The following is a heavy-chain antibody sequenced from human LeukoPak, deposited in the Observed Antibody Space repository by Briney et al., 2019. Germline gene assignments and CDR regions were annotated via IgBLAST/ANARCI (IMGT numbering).Heavy chain of an antibody. CDR3: ARGITTGPHGGMDV. Sequence: PGGSLRLSCAASRFTFSNYGMHWVRRAPGRGLEGVAAIWYDGSNKHYADSVKGRFTISRDKSKNTLYLQMNRLRAEDTAVYYCARGITTGPHGGMDVWGQGTTVTVSS. V-gene: IGHV3-33*01. D-gene: IGHD4-17*01. CDR1: RFTFSNYG. J-gene: IGHJ6*02. CDR2: IWYDGSNK.